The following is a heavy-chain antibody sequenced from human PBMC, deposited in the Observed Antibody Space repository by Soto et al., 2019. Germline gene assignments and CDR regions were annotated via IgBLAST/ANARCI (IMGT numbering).Heavy chain of an antibody. CDR2: IYHSATL. CDR3: ASLGSAAMDLRETRGLAAAGRDY. D-gene: IGHD6-13*01. J-gene: IGHJ4*02. CDR1: AGSIASISTR. V-gene: IGHV4-39*07. Sequence: SQSRSLTRTVAAGSIASISTRCGWIRETPGKGREWIGKIYHSATLDYNPPLTSRITISVDTSKNPFSLKLTSVTAADTAVYSCASLGSAAMDLRETRGLAAAGRDYSGQGTLVTVSS.